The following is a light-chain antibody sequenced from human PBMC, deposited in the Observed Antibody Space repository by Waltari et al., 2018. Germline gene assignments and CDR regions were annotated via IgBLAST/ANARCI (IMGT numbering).Light chain of an antibody. CDR3: SSFRSDHTYV. V-gene: IGLV2-14*03. CDR1: TSPIGGYNY. CDR2: DVT. J-gene: IGLJ1*01. Sequence: QSALTQPASVSGSPGQPIAISCTGTTSPIGGYNYVPWYQQHPGKAPKLLICDVTNRPSGVSNRFSGSKSGNTASLTISGLQAEDEADYYCSSFRSDHTYVFGSGTEVTVL.